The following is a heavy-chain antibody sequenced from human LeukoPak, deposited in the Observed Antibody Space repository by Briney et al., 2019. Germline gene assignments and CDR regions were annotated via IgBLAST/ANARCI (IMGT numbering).Heavy chain of an antibody. CDR2: ISGSGGST. Sequence: ISGSGGSTYYADSVKGRFTISRDNSKNTLYLQMNSLRAEDTAVYYCAKWNEVVAAIDCGDHYWGQGTLVTVSS. V-gene: IGHV3-23*01. J-gene: IGHJ4*02. CDR3: AKWNEVVAAIDCGDHY. D-gene: IGHD2-15*01.